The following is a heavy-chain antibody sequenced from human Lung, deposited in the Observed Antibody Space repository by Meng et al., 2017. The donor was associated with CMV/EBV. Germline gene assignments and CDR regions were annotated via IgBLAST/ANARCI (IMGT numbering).Heavy chain of an antibody. Sequence: VQLAQSGAEVKSPGASGKIACQASGFSFSGLYLNWARQAPGHGLEWLGRVNPISDDTLLAQKSEGRITLTRGASINAAFMELTRLRPDDTAVYYCAKSSDNGWSSWGPGTLVTVSS. CDR2: VNPISDDT. J-gene: IGHJ4*01. D-gene: IGHD6-19*01. CDR3: AKSSDNGWSS. CDR1: GFSFSGLY. V-gene: IGHV1-2*06.